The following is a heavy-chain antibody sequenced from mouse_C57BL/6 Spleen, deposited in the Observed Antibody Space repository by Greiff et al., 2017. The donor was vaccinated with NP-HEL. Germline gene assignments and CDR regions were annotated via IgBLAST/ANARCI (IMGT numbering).Heavy chain of an antibody. CDR3: AREDYYGSSCFDY. CDR2: INPSSGYT. D-gene: IGHD1-1*01. V-gene: IGHV1-7*01. CDR1: GYTFTSYW. Sequence: QVQLQQSGAELAKPGASVKLSCKASGYTFTSYWMHWVKQRPGQGLEWIGYINPSSGYTKYKQKFKDKDTLTADKSSSTAYMQLSSLTYEDSAVYYCAREDYYGSSCFDYWGQGTTLTVSS. J-gene: IGHJ2*01.